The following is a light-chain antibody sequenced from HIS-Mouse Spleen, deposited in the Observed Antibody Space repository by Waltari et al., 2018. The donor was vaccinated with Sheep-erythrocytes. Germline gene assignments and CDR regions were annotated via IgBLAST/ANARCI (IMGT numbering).Light chain of an antibody. CDR3: QQRSNWPPYT. J-gene: IGKJ2*01. V-gene: IGKV3-11*01. CDR1: QSVSSY. Sequence: EIVLTQSPATLSLSPGERATLSCRASQSVSSYLAWYQQKPGQAPRLLIYGASNRATGIPARFSGSGSGTDFTLTIRSLEPEDFAVYYWQQRSNWPPYTFGQGTKLEIK. CDR2: GAS.